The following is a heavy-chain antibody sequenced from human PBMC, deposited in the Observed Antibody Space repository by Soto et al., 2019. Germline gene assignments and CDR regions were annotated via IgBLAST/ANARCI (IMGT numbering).Heavy chain of an antibody. J-gene: IGHJ4*01. V-gene: IGHV3-30-3*01. CDR2: ISYDGSNK. Sequence: PGGSLRLSCAASGSTFSSYAMHWVRQAPGKGLEWVAVISYDGSNKYYADSVKGRFTISRDNSKNTLYLQMNSLRAEDTAVYYCARDLGLELRGVLGYWGHGTLVTVSS. D-gene: IGHD1-7*01. CDR3: ARDLGLELRGVLGY. CDR1: GSTFSSYA.